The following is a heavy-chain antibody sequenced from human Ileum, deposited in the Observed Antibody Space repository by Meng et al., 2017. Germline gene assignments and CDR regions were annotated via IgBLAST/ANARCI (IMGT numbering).Heavy chain of an antibody. CDR2: IYHSGSP. D-gene: IGHD2-2*01. V-gene: IGHV4-4*02. CDR1: GGSISSSNW. Sequence: QVQLQTSGPELVRPSGTLSLTSAGSGGSISSSNWWTWVRQAPGKGLEWIGEIYHSGSPNYNPSLKSRVTISVDKSQNQFSLKLNSVTAADTAVYYCARVVGGPASMSGWFDPWGQGTLVTVSS. J-gene: IGHJ5*01. CDR3: ARVVGGPASMSGWFDP.